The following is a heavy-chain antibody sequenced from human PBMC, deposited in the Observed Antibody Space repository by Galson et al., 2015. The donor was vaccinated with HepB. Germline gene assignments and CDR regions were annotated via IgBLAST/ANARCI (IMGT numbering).Heavy chain of an antibody. CDR2: ISRGSSYI. J-gene: IGHJ4*02. V-gene: IGHV3-21*01. CDR1: GFSFSSSG. CDR3: ARDVPATLNFYFAS. Sequence: SLRLSCAASGFSFSSSGMNWVRQAPGKGLEWVSSISRGSSYIYYADSVKGRFTISRDNAKNSLYLQMDSLRAEDTAVYYCARDVPATLNFYFASWGQGTLVTVSS.